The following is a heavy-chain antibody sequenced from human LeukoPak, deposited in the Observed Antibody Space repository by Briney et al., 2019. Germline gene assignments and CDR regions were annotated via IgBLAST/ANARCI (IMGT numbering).Heavy chain of an antibody. CDR2: VRNDGSNE. Sequence: GGSLRPSCTASGFVLSDYGMHWVRQAPGKGLEWVAFVRNDGSNEYYVGSVKGRFTISRDKSKNTLYLQMNSLRAEDTAVYSCAKESDSGYHSEGPKTWGLGTLVTVSS. CDR3: AKESDSGYHSEGPKT. J-gene: IGHJ5*02. V-gene: IGHV3-30*02. CDR1: GFVLSDYG. D-gene: IGHD5-12*01.